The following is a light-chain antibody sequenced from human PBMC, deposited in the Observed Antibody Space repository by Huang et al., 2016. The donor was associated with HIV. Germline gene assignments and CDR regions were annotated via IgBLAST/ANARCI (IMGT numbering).Light chain of an antibody. CDR2: DAS. V-gene: IGKV1-5*01. J-gene: IGKJ1*01. CDR1: QTITTW. CDR3: QQYKTYPWT. Sequence: DIQMTQSPFTLSASVGDRVNITCRASQTITTWLAWYQQKLEKAPKLLIYDASTLERGVPSRFSGSGSGTEFTLTITSLQPDEFATYYCQQYKTYPWTFGQGTKVDIK.